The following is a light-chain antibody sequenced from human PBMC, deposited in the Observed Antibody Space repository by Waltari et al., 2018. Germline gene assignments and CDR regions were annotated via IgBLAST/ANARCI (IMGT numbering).Light chain of an antibody. CDR1: QAINNH. J-gene: IGKJ1*01. V-gene: IGKV1-17*03. CDR3: LQHNDYPLT. CDR2: ATS. Sequence: DIQMTQSPSAMSASVGDRVTITCRASQAINNHLVWFQQKPGKVPKRLIYATSNLQSGVPSRFSGSGSGTEFTLTISSLQPDDFATYYCLQHNDYPLTIGQGTRVEVK.